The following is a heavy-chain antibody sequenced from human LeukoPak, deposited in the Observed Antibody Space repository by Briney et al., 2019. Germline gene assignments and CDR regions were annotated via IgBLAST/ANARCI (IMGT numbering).Heavy chain of an antibody. CDR3: ARSVGAYYYYYMDV. D-gene: IGHD1-26*01. J-gene: IGHJ6*03. V-gene: IGHV4-38-2*02. CDR2: IYHSGST. CDR1: GYSISSGYY. Sequence: PSETLSLTCTVSGYSISSGYYWGWIRQPPGKGLEWIGSIYHSGSTYYNPSLKSRVTISVDTSKNQFSLKLSSVTAADTAVYYCARSVGAYYYYYMDVWGKGTTVTVSS.